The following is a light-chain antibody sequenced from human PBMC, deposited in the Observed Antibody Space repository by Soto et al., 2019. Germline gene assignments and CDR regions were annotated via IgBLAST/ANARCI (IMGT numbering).Light chain of an antibody. J-gene: IGKJ2*01. CDR1: RVISRS. V-gene: IGKV1-33*01. CDR3: QHYQNLPRT. CDR2: DAS. Sequence: DIQMTQSPSSLSASLGDRVTITCQASRVISRSLTWYQHMPGHAPKLLIYDASRLGAGVPSRFGGSGSGAHFTLTISSLQPEDLATYYCQHYQNLPRTFGQGTKLEIK.